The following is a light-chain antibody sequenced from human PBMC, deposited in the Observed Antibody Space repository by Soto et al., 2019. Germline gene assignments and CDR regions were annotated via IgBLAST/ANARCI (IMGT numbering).Light chain of an antibody. V-gene: IGKV1-39*01. J-gene: IGKJ3*01. CDR1: QTITTN. Sequence: DIQLTQSPSFLSASVGDRVTITCRTSQTITTNLHWYQQKPGKAPNLLIYVASNLQTGVPSRFSGSGSGTDFTLTISSLQPEDFATYYCQQSYGASFTFGPGTRVDI. CDR3: QQSYGASFT. CDR2: VAS.